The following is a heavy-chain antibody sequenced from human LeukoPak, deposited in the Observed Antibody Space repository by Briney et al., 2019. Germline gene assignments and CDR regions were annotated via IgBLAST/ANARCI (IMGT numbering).Heavy chain of an antibody. Sequence: SQTLSLTCAISGDSVSSNSAAWNWIRQSPSRGLEWLGRTYYRSKWYNDHAVSVKSRITINPDTSKNQFSLQLNSVTPEDTAVYYCARGGGGYSSSWYYFDYWGQGTLVTVSS. D-gene: IGHD6-13*01. CDR1: GDSVSSNSAA. CDR3: ARGGGGYSSSWYYFDY. V-gene: IGHV6-1*01. J-gene: IGHJ4*02. CDR2: TYYRSKWYN.